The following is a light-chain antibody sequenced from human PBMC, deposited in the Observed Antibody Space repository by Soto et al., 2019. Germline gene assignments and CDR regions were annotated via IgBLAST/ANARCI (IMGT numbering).Light chain of an antibody. CDR3: QTWGTGPFGV. CDR2: LNSDGSH. V-gene: IGLV4-69*01. CDR1: SGHSSYA. J-gene: IGLJ3*02. Sequence: QLVLTQSPSASASLGASVKLTCTLSSGHSSYAIAWHQQQPEKGPRYLMKLNSDGSHSKGDGIPDRFSGSSSGAERYLTISSLQSEDEADYYCQTWGTGPFGVFGGGTKVTVL.